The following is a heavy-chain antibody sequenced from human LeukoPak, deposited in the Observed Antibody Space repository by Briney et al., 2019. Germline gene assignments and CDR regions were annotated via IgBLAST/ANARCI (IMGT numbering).Heavy chain of an antibody. CDR2: IKQDGSEK. D-gene: IGHD3-22*01. V-gene: IGHV3-7*01. CDR3: ARDSRTYYYDTTH. CDR1: GFTFSSYW. J-gene: IGHJ1*01. Sequence: PGGSLRLSCAASGFTFSSYWMSWVRQAPGKGLEWVANIKQDGSEKYYVDSVKGRFTISRDNAKNSLYLQMNSLRAEDTAVYYCARDSRTYYYDTTHWGQGTLVTVSS.